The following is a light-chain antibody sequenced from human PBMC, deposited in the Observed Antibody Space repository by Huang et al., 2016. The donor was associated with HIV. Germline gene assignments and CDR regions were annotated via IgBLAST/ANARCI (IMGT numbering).Light chain of an antibody. V-gene: IGKV1-39*01. CDR1: ENIRKY. CDR3: QQSYNAPRT. Sequence: DIQMTQSPSSLSAFVGDKVTITCRASENIRKYLNWYQQKLGKAPNLLLYAASSLQSGVPFRFSGSGTGTEFNLTINSLQPEDYAAYFCQQSYNAPRTFGQGTKVEIK. CDR2: AAS. J-gene: IGKJ1*01.